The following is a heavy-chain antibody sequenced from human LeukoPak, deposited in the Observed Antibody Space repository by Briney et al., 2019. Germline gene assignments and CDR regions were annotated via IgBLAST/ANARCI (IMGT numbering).Heavy chain of an antibody. CDR3: ARDRVQLWLPTDYGMDV. Sequence: PGGSLRLSCAASGFTFSSYGMHWVRQAPGKGLEWVAVIWYDGSNKYYADSVKGRFTISRDNSKNTLYLQMNSLRAEDTAVYYCARDRVQLWLPTDYGMDVWGQGTTVTVSS. D-gene: IGHD5-18*01. CDR2: IWYDGSNK. J-gene: IGHJ6*02. V-gene: IGHV3-33*01. CDR1: GFTFSSYG.